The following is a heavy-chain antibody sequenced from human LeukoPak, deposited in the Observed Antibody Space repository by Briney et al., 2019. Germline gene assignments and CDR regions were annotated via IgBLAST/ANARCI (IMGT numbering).Heavy chain of an antibody. D-gene: IGHD2-2*01. Sequence: GGSLRLSCAASGFTFSSYAMSRVRQAPGKGLEWVSGISGSGASTYYADSVKGRFTISRDNSKNTLYLQMNSLRAEDTAVYYCAKEYSDSASCYLGWFEPWGRGTLVTVSS. CDR3: AKEYSDSASCYLGWFEP. CDR2: ISGSGAST. V-gene: IGHV3-23*01. CDR1: GFTFSSYA. J-gene: IGHJ5*02.